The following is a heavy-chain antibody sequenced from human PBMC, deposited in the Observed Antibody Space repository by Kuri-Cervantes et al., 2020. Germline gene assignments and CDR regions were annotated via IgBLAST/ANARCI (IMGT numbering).Heavy chain of an antibody. D-gene: IGHD4-17*01. Sequence: ESLKISCTVSGGSISSYYWSWIRQPPGKGLEWIGYIYYSGSTNYNPSLKSRVTISVDTSKNQFSLKLSSVTAADTAVYYCARGELTTVTFDYWGQGTLVTVSS. CDR3: ARGELTTVTFDY. V-gene: IGHV4-59*01. J-gene: IGHJ4*02. CDR1: GGSISSYY. CDR2: IYYSGST.